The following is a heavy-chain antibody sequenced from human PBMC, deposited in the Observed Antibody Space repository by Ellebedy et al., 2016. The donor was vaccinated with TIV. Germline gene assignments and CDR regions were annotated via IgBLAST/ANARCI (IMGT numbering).Heavy chain of an antibody. CDR1: GFTFNSYA. V-gene: IGHV3-23*01. CDR3: AKDGSLRYFDWFGDY. J-gene: IGHJ4*02. Sequence: GGSLRLSCAASGFTFNSYAMSWVRQAPGKGLEWVSVISGSSGSTYYADSVKGRFTISRDNSKNTLYLQMNSLRAEDTAVYYCAKDGSLRYFDWFGDYWGQGTLVTVSS. D-gene: IGHD3-9*01. CDR2: ISGSSGST.